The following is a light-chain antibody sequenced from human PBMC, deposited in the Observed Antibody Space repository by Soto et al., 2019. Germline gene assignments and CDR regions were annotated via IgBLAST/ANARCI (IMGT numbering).Light chain of an antibody. CDR3: QQYGTSPPYT. CDR1: QSVSNNY. J-gene: IGKJ2*01. CDR2: GSS. V-gene: IGKV3-20*01. Sequence: EVVLTQSPGTLSLSPGDRATLSCRASQSVSNNYLAWYQQKPGQAPRLVIFGSSDRATGIPDRFSGSGSGKDFTLTISRLEPDDFAVYFCQQYGTSPPYTFGQGTRLEIK.